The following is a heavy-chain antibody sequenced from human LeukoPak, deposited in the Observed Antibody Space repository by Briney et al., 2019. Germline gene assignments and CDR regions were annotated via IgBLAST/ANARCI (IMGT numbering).Heavy chain of an antibody. J-gene: IGHJ5*02. V-gene: IGHV3-74*01. CDR2: INSDGSST. CDR1: GFTFSSYW. Sequence: GGSLRLSCAASGFTFSSYWMHWVRQAPGKGLVWVSRINSDGSSTSYADSVKGRFTISRDNAKNTLYLQMNSLRAEDTAVYYCARERATPRGASWFDPWGQGTLVTVSS. D-gene: IGHD5-12*01. CDR3: ARERATPRGASWFDP.